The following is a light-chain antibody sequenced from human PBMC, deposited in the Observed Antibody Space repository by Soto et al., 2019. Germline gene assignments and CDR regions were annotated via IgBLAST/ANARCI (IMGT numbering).Light chain of an antibody. J-gene: IGLJ1*01. Sequence: QSALTQPASVSGSPGQSITISCTGTSSDVGGYNYVSWYQHHPGKAPKLMIYDVSNRPSGVSNRFSGSKSCNTASLTISGLQPEDEADYYCCSYTTSNTRQIVFGTGTKVTVL. CDR1: SSDVGGYNY. CDR3: CSYTTSNTRQIV. V-gene: IGLV2-14*03. CDR2: DVS.